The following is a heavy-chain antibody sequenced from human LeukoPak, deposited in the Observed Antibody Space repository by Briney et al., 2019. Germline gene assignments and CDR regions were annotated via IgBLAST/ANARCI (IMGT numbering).Heavy chain of an antibody. J-gene: IGHJ4*02. V-gene: IGHV3-30-3*01. CDR2: ISYDGSNK. CDR1: GFTFSSYA. CDR3: ARDGRDSSGWYFDY. D-gene: IGHD6-19*01. Sequence: GGSLRLSCAASGFTFSSYAMHWVRQAPGKGLEWVAVISYDGSNKYYADSVEGRFTISRDNSKNTLYLQMNSLRAEDTAVYYCARDGRDSSGWYFDYWGQGTLVTVSS.